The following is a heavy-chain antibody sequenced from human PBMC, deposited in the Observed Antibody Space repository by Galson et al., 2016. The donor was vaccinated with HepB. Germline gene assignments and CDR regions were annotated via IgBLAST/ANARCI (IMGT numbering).Heavy chain of an antibody. V-gene: IGHV5-51*01. CDR1: GFSLSTYW. CDR3: ARGLVFVSNWYYDL. J-gene: IGHJ2*01. Sequence: QSGAEVTKPGESLKISCEGSGFSLSTYWIGWVRQMPGKGLEWMGTIYAGDSDTRYSPSFQGQVTISVDKSINTAYLQWSRLEASDTAMYYCARGLVFVSNWYYDLWGRGTLVTVSS. D-gene: IGHD2-15*01. CDR2: IYAGDSDT.